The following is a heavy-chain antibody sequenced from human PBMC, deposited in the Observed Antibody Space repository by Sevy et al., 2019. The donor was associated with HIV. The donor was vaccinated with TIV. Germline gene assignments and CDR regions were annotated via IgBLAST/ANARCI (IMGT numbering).Heavy chain of an antibody. CDR2: IYYSGST. CDR3: ARGLGYCSSTSCRIYYYYGMDV. CDR1: GGSISSYY. J-gene: IGHJ6*02. D-gene: IGHD2-2*01. Sequence: SDTLSLTCTVSGGSISSYYWSWIRQPPGKGLEWIGYIYYSGSTNYNPSLKSRVTISVDTSKNQFSLKLSSVTAADTAVYYCARGLGYCSSTSCRIYYYYGMDVWGQGTTVTVSS. V-gene: IGHV4-59*07.